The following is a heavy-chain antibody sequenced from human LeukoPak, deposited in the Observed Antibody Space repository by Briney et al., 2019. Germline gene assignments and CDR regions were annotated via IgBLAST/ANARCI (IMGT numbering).Heavy chain of an antibody. CDR3: ARDITLGVVVTADYYYYGMDV. V-gene: IGHV3-30-3*01. J-gene: IGHJ6*02. CDR1: GFTFSSYA. CDR2: ISYDGSNK. D-gene: IGHD2-21*02. Sequence: GGSLRLSCAASGFTFSSYAMHWGRQAPGKGLEWVAVISYDGSNKYYADSVKGRFTISRDNSKNTLYLQMNSLRAEDTAVYYCARDITLGVVVTADYYYYGMDVWGQGTTVTVSS.